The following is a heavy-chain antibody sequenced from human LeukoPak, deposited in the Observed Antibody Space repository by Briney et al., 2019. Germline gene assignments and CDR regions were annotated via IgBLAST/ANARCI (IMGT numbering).Heavy chain of an antibody. D-gene: IGHD2-15*01. V-gene: IGHV4-59*01. Sequence: PSETLSLTCTVSGGSISSYYWSWIRQPPGEGLEWMGYIYYSGSTSYNPSPKSRVTISVDTSKNQFSLKLSSVTAADTAVYYCAACSGGSCYRNDAFDIWGQGTMVTVSS. J-gene: IGHJ3*02. CDR2: IYYSGST. CDR1: GGSISSYY. CDR3: AACSGGSCYRNDAFDI.